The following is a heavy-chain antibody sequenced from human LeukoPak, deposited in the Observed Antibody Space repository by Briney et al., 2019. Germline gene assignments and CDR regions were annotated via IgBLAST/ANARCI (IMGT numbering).Heavy chain of an antibody. CDR3: AREGSSSWANWFDP. Sequence: SVKVSCKASGYTFTSYGISWVRQAPGQGLEWMGGIIPIFGTANYAQKFQGRVTITADESTSTAYMELSSLRSEDTAVYYCAREGSSSWANWFDPWGQGTLVTVSS. V-gene: IGHV1-69*13. CDR1: GYTFTSYG. J-gene: IGHJ5*02. CDR2: IIPIFGTA. D-gene: IGHD6-13*01.